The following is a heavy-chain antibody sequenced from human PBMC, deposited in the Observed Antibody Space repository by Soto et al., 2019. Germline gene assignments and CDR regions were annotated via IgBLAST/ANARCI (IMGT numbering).Heavy chain of an antibody. CDR3: ARAWVVVTATDY. J-gene: IGHJ4*02. Sequence: QVQLVQSGAEEKKPGASVKVSGKASGYTFTSYAMHWVRQAPGQRLEWMGWINAGNGNTKYSQKFQGRVTISRDKSASTAYMELSSLRSEDTAVYYCARAWVVVTATDYWGQGTLVTVSS. D-gene: IGHD2-21*02. V-gene: IGHV1-3*05. CDR2: INAGNGNT. CDR1: GYTFTSYA.